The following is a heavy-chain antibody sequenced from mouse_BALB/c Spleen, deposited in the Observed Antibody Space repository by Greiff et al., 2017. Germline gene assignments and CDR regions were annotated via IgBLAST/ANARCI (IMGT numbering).Heavy chain of an antibody. Sequence: QVHVKQSGPGLVQPSQSLSITCTVSGFSLTSYGVHWVRQSPGKGLEWLGVIWSGGSTDYNAAFISRLSISKDNSKSQVFFKMNSLQANDTAIYYCARNGDYRYDGGYAMDYWGQGTSVTVSS. CDR2: IWSGGST. CDR3: ARNGDYRYDGGYAMDY. J-gene: IGHJ4*01. V-gene: IGHV2-2*02. D-gene: IGHD2-14*01. CDR1: GFSLTSYG.